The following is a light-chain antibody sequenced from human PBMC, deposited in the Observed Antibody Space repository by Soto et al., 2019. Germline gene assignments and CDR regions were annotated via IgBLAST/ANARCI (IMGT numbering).Light chain of an antibody. V-gene: IGKV1-27*01. CDR1: QGIIDY. CDR3: QKYDSAPQT. Sequence: DIKMTQSPSSLSASVGDTVTITCRASQGIIDYLAWFQQRPGKAPNLLIYAASTLHVGVPSRFSGSGAGTDFTLTISSLQPEDAATYYCQKYDSAPQTFGPGTNVEIK. CDR2: AAS. J-gene: IGKJ1*01.